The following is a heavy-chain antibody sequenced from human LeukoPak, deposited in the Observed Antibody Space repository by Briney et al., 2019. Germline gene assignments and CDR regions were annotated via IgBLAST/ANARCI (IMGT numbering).Heavy chain of an antibody. CDR2: ISSSSSYI. J-gene: IGHJ4*02. D-gene: IGHD6-13*01. CDR3: ALTGIAAASTDG. V-gene: IGHV3-21*04. Sequence: GSLRLSCAASGFTFSSYSMNWVRQAPGKGLEWVSSISSSSSYIYYADSVKGRFTISRDNAKNTLYLQMNSLRAEDTAVYYCALTGIAAASTDGWGQGTLVTVSS. CDR1: GFTFSSYS.